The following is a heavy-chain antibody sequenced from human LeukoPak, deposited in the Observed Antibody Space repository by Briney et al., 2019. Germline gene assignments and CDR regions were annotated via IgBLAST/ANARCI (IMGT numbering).Heavy chain of an antibody. CDR3: AKDKDYYDSSGLYYFDY. CDR1: GFTFSSYA. CDR2: ISYDGSNK. Sequence: GRSLRLSCAASGFTFSSYAMHWVRQAPGKGLEWVAVISYDGSNKYYADSVKGRFTISRDNSKNTLYLQMNSLRAEDTAVYYCAKDKDYYDSSGLYYFDYWGQGTLVTVSS. J-gene: IGHJ4*02. V-gene: IGHV3-30-3*01. D-gene: IGHD3-22*01.